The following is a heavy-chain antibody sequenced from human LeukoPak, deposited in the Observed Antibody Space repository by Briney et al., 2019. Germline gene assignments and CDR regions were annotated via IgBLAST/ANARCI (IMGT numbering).Heavy chain of an antibody. CDR3: ALIHCSSTSCYAGDDAFDI. Sequence: GGSLRLSCAASGSAFSGYWMSWVRQAPGKGLEWVANINQDGSETYYVDSVKGRFTISRDNTKNSLYLQMNSLRAEDTAVYYCALIHCSSTSCYAGDDAFDIWGQGTMVTVSS. D-gene: IGHD2-2*01. V-gene: IGHV3-7*01. CDR1: GSAFSGYW. J-gene: IGHJ3*02. CDR2: INQDGSET.